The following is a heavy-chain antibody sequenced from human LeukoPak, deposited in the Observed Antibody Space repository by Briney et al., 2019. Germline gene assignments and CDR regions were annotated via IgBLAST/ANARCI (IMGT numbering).Heavy chain of an antibody. J-gene: IGHJ3*02. Sequence: SETLSLTCTVSGGSIGSYYWTWIRQSPGNGLEWIGYIAYSGSTNYNPSLKSRVTISVDTSKNQFSLKLSSVTAADTAVYYCARFGIRRDGYLRNDAFDIWGQGTMVTVSS. CDR3: ARFGIRRDGYLRNDAFDI. CDR1: GGSIGSYY. CDR2: IAYSGST. D-gene: IGHD5-24*01. V-gene: IGHV4-59*08.